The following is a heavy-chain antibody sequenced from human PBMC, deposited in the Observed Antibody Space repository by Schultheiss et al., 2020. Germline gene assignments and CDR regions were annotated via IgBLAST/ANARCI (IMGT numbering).Heavy chain of an antibody. CDR3: ALVADTAMVTGRFDP. V-gene: IGHV1-46*01. J-gene: IGHJ5*02. Sequence: APVKGSCKASGYTFTSYYMHWVRQAPGQGLEWMGIINPSGGSTSYAQKFQGRVTMTRDTSTSTVYMELSSLRSEDTAVYYCALVADTAMVTGRFDPWGQGTLVTVSS. CDR1: GYTFTSYY. CDR2: INPSGGST. D-gene: IGHD5-18*01.